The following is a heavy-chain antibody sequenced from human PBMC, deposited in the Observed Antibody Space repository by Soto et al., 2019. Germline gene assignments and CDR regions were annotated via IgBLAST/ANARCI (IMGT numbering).Heavy chain of an antibody. D-gene: IGHD1-1*01. Sequence: GTLCLTCTVSGASISGFYWSWIRKSAGKGLEWIGRIYATGTTDYNPSLKSRVMMSVDTSKKQFSLKLRSVTAADTAVYYCVRDGTKTLRDWFDPWGQGISVTVSS. CDR2: IYATGTT. CDR3: VRDGTKTLRDWFDP. V-gene: IGHV4-4*07. CDR1: GASISGFY. J-gene: IGHJ5*02.